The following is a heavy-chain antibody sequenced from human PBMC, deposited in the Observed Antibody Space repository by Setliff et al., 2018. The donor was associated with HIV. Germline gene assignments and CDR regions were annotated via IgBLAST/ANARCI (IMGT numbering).Heavy chain of an antibody. D-gene: IGHD4-17*01. CDR2: IKNKKDGGTT. CDR3: ITDPGDYADY. V-gene: IGHV3-15*01. CDR1: GVTFWNAW. J-gene: IGHJ4*02. Sequence: VGSLSLTCATSGVTFWNAWMSWVRQVPGKGLEWVGRIKNKKDGGTTVYAAPVEGRFTISRDDSRSTLYLQMTSLKTEDTAVYYCITDPGDYADYWGQGTLVTVSS.